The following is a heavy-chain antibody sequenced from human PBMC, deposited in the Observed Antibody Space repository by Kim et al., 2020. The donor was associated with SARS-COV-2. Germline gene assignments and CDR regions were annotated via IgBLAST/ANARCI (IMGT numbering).Heavy chain of an antibody. J-gene: IGHJ5*02. CDR3: ARGGYCSGGSCYRYNWFDP. D-gene: IGHD2-15*01. Sequence: GRFTISRDNAKNSLYLQMNSLRAEDTAVYYCARGGYCSGGSCYRYNWFDPWGQGTLVTVSS. V-gene: IGHV3-11*05.